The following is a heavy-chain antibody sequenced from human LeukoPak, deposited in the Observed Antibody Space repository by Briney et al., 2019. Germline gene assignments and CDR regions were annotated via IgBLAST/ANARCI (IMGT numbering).Heavy chain of an antibody. Sequence: PSETLSLTCTVSGGSISSSSYYWAWIRQPPGKGLEWIGSIYYSGRTYSNPSLKSRVTISVDTSKNQFSLKLSSVTAADRAVFYCARHVESQGRGGLGFDYWGQGTLVTVSS. V-gene: IGHV4-39*01. D-gene: IGHD1-26*01. CDR1: GGSISSSSYY. CDR2: IYYSGRT. J-gene: IGHJ4*02. CDR3: ARHVESQGRGGLGFDY.